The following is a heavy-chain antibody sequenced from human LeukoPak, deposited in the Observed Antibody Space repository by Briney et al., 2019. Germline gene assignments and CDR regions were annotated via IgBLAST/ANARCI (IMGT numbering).Heavy chain of an antibody. J-gene: IGHJ4*02. CDR2: IYTSGST. CDR3: ARGWLQIPFDY. Sequence: SQTLSLTCTVSGGSISSGRYYWSWIRQPAGKGLEWTGRIYTSGSTNYNPSLKSRVTISVDTSKNQFSLKLSSVTAADTAVYYCARGWLQIPFDYWGQGTLVTVSS. D-gene: IGHD5-24*01. CDR1: GGSISSGRYY. V-gene: IGHV4-61*02.